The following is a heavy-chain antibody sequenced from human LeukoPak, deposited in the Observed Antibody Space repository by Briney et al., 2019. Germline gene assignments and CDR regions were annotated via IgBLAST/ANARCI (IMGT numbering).Heavy chain of an antibody. CDR1: GGTFSSCA. CDR2: IIPIFGTA. D-gene: IGHD2-2*01. CDR3: ARGYCSSTSCYPGDWFDP. J-gene: IGHJ5*02. Sequence: ASVKVSCKASGGTFSSCAISWVRQAPGQGLEWMGGIIPIFGTANYAQKFQGRVTITADESTSTAFMGLGSLRSDDTAVYYCARGYCSSTSCYPGDWFDPWGQGTLVIVSS. V-gene: IGHV1-69*13.